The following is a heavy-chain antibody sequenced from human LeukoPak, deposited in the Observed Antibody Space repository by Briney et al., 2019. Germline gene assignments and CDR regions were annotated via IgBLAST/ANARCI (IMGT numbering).Heavy chain of an antibody. D-gene: IGHD3-3*01. CDR1: GFTFSSYW. V-gene: IGHV3-7*01. J-gene: IGHJ6*03. CDR3: ARGGSFWSGHYYYMDV. CDR2: IKQDGSEK. Sequence: GGSLRLSCAASGFTFSSYWMSWVRQAPGKGLEWVANIKQDGSEKYYVDSVKGRFTISRDNTKNSLYLQMNSLRAEDTAVYYCARGGSFWSGHYYYMDVWGKGTTVTVSS.